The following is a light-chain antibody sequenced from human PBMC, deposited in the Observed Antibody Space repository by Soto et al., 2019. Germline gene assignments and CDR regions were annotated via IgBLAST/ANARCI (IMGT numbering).Light chain of an antibody. V-gene: IGKV3-15*01. J-gene: IGKJ2*01. Sequence: EIVMTQSPATLSVSPGERATLSCRASQSVNSNLAWYQQKPGQAPRLLIYGASTRATGTPARFSGSGSGTEFTLTISSLQSEDFAVYYCHQYNNWPKTFGQGTKLEIK. CDR3: HQYNNWPKT. CDR1: QSVNSN. CDR2: GAS.